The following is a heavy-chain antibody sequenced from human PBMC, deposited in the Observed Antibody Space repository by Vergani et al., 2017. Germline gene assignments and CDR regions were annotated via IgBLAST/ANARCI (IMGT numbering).Heavy chain of an antibody. J-gene: IGHJ4*02. CDR3: ARGGDGYNTRGSFFDY. CDR1: GGTFSSYA. CDR2: IIPIFGTA. Sequence: QVQLVQSGAEVKKPGSSVKVSCKASGGTFSSYAISWVRQAPGQGLEWMGGIIPIFGTANYAQKFQGRVTITADESTSTAYMELSSLRSEDTAVYYCARGGDGYNTRGSFFDYWAREPWSPSPQ. D-gene: IGHD5-24*01. V-gene: IGHV1-69*01.